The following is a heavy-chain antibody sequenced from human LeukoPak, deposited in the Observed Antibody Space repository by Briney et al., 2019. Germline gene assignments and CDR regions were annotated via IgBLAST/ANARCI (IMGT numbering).Heavy chain of an antibody. V-gene: IGHV3-15*07. D-gene: IGHD3-10*01. CDR2: IASKTDGGAT. CDR3: TTGIRGD. J-gene: IGHJ4*02. Sequence: GGSLRLTCSASGLTVTNAWMNWVRQAPGEGLDWVGRIASKTDGGATDYAAPVKGRFTISRDDSKNTLNLQMNSLKTEDTAVYYCTTGIRGDWGQGTLVTVSS. CDR1: GLTVTNAW.